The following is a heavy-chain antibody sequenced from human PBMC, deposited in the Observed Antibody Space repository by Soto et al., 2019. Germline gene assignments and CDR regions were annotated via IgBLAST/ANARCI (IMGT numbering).Heavy chain of an antibody. Sequence: ASLKVSCKASGYSITGYAMHWVRQAPGQRLEWMGWINAGNGNTKYSQKFQGRVTITADESTSTAYMELSSLKTEDTAVYYCGRVGLGAPPRYFDYWGKGTLVTVSS. D-gene: IGHD1-26*01. CDR3: GRVGLGAPPRYFDY. V-gene: IGHV1-3*01. J-gene: IGHJ4*02. CDR1: GYSITGYA. CDR2: INAGNGNT.